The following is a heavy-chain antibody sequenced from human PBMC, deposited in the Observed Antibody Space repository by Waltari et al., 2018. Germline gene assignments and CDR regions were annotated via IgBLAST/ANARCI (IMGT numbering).Heavy chain of an antibody. V-gene: IGHV4-38-2*01. J-gene: IGHJ3*02. CDR1: GYSISSGYY. CDR3: ASPLGGYSSRAFDI. D-gene: IGHD6-13*01. Sequence: QVQLQESGPGLVKPSETLSLTCAVSGYSISSGYYWGWIRQPPGKGLEWIGSIYHSGSTYYNPSLKSRVTISVDTSKNQFSLKLSSVTAADTAVYYCASPLGGYSSRAFDILGQGTMVTVSS. CDR2: IYHSGST.